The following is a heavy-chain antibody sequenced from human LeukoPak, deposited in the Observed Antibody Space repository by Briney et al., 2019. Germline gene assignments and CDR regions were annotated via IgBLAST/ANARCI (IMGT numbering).Heavy chain of an antibody. V-gene: IGHV3-53*05. D-gene: IGHD5-12*01. CDR1: GFTVSSNS. CDR2: IYSDNT. CDR3: AINGGGDSGYGNFDY. J-gene: IGHJ4*02. Sequence: GGSLRLSCTVSGFTVSSNSMSWVRQAPGKGLEWVSFIYSDNTHYSDSVKGRFTISRDNSKNSLYLQMNSLRAEDTAFYYCAINGGGDSGYGNFDYWGQGTLVTVSS.